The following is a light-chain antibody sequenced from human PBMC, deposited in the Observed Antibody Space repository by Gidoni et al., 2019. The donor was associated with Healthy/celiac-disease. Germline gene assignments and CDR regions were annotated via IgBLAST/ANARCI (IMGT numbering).Light chain of an antibody. CDR1: QSLLHGNGYNY. J-gene: IGKJ4*01. CDR2: LGS. V-gene: IGKV2-28*01. Sequence: DIVMTQSPLSQPVTPGEPASISCRSSQSLLHGNGYNYLDWYLQKPGQSPQLLIYLGSNRASGVPDRLSGSGSGTDFTLKISRVEAEDVGTYYCMQALQTPFTFGGGTKVEIK. CDR3: MQALQTPFT.